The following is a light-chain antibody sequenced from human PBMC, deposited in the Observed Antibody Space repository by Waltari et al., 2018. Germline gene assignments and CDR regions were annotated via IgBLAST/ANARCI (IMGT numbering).Light chain of an antibody. Sequence: QSALTQPPSASGSPGQSVPISCTGTSSDIGYYNFVSWYQQHPGKAPKLMIYEVSKRPSGVPDRFSGSKSGYTASLTVSGLQAVDEAEYYCSSYGGRNNLIFGGGTKLTVL. CDR3: SSYGGRNNLI. V-gene: IGLV2-8*01. CDR1: SSDIGYYNF. J-gene: IGLJ2*01. CDR2: EVS.